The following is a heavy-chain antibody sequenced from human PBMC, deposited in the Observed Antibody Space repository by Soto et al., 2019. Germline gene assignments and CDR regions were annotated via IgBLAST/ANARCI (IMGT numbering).Heavy chain of an antibody. CDR1: GFTFGNNW. CDR2: MNSDGITT. V-gene: IGHV3-74*01. Sequence: PGGSLRLSCAASGFTFGNNWMHWVRQAPGKGLEWVSRMNSDGITTDYAGSVKGRFTVSRDNAKSTLYLQMNSLRADDTAVYYCATAEVDYWGPGTLVTVSS. J-gene: IGHJ4*02. CDR3: ATAEVDY.